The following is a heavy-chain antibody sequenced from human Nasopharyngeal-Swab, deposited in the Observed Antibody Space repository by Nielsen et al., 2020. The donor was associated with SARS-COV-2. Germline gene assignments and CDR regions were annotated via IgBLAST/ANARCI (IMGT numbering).Heavy chain of an antibody. D-gene: IGHD3-22*01. V-gene: IGHV3-30-3*01. J-gene: IGHJ4*02. CDR1: GFPFSRYT. CDR3: ASTPLDSSGYYYAFHY. CDR2: ISYDGSNK. Sequence: LSLTCAASGFPFSRYTMHWVRQAPGKGLEWVAVISYDGSNKYYADSVKGRFTISRDISKDTLYLQMNSLRAEDTAVFYCASTPLDSSGYYYAFHYWGRGTLVTVSS.